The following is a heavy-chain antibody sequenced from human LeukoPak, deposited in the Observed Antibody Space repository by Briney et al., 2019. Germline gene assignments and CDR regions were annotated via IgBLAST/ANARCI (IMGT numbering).Heavy chain of an antibody. D-gene: IGHD3-22*01. CDR3: AKDHYYDSSGGLFDY. J-gene: IGHJ4*02. CDR1: GLSVSSFA. Sequence: GGSLRLSCAASGLSVSSFAMSWVRQGPARGLEWVSSIRGNGETFYADSVKGRFTISRDNSKNTLYLQMNSLRAEDTAVYYCAKDHYYDSSGGLFDYWGQGTLVTVSS. V-gene: IGHV3-23*01. CDR2: IRGNGET.